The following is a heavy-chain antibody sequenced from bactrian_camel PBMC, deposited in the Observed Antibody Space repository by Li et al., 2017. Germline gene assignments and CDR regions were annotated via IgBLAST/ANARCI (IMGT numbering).Heavy chain of an antibody. J-gene: IGHJ4*01. V-gene: IGHV3-2*01. CDR1: DSTFSQSP. CDR3: ATAWWYSPFNY. Sequence: HVQLVESGGGLVRPGGSIRLSCTASDSTFSQSPMSWIRQAPGKGLEWVSSISALSSNTYYADSVKGRFTISRDNAKNTLYLQINSLQPEDTAKYYCATAWWYSPFNYWGQGTQVTVS. D-gene: IGHD1*01. CDR2: ISALSSNT.